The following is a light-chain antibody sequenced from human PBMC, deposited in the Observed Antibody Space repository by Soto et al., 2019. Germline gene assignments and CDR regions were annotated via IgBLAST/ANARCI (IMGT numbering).Light chain of an antibody. V-gene: IGKV3-20*01. CDR1: QSVSSSY. CDR3: QQYGSSPLFT. Sequence: EIVLTQSPGTLSLSPGERATLSCRASQSVSSSYLAWYQQKPGQAPRLLIYGASSRATGIPDRFSGSGSGPDFTLTISRLEPEDCAVYYCQQYGSSPLFTFGPGTKVDI. J-gene: IGKJ3*01. CDR2: GAS.